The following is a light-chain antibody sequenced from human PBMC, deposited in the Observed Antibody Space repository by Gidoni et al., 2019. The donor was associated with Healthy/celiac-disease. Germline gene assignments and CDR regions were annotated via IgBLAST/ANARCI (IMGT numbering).Light chain of an antibody. J-gene: IGKJ3*01. V-gene: IGKV1-39*01. Sequence: IRMTQSPSSLSASVGDRVTITCRTSQTIGSSLNWYQPKPGKAPNLLIYAASSLQSGVPSRFIGSGSGTDFTPTITSLEPDDFAIYFCQQRADVPGGFTFGPGTKVDVK. CDR1: QTIGSS. CDR3: QQRADVPGGFT. CDR2: AAS.